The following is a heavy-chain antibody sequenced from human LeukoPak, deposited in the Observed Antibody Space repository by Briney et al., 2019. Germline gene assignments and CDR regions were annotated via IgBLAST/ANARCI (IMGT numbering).Heavy chain of an antibody. Sequence: GASVKVSCKASGYTFTSYDINWVRQATGQGLEWMGWMNPNSGNTGYAQKFQGRVTMTRNTSISTAYMELSSLRSEDTAAYYCAREYNFWSGYYMGYYYGMDVWGQGTTVTVSS. CDR2: MNPNSGNT. V-gene: IGHV1-8*01. CDR1: GYTFTSYD. D-gene: IGHD3-3*01. CDR3: AREYNFWSGYYMGYYYGMDV. J-gene: IGHJ6*02.